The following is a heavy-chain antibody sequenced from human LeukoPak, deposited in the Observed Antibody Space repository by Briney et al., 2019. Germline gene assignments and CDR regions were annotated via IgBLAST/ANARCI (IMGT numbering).Heavy chain of an antibody. CDR3: ARTQRITIFGVVIPRYNWFDP. D-gene: IGHD3-3*01. V-gene: IGHV3-48*01. CDR1: GFTFSSYS. J-gene: IGHJ5*02. CDR2: ISSSSSSTI. Sequence: GGSLRLSCAASGFTFSSYSMNWVRQAPGKGLEWVSYISSSSSSTIYYADSVKGRFTISRDNAKNSLYLQMNSLRAEDTAVYYCARTQRITIFGVVIPRYNWFDPWGQGTLVTVSS.